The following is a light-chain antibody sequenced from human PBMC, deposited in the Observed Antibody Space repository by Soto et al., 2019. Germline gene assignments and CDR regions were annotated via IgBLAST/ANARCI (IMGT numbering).Light chain of an antibody. CDR1: QSVSRTY. CDR2: ATS. J-gene: IGKJ1*01. Sequence: VVITQSPDTRSLYPGEIATLSCRSSQSVSRTYLAWYQQKPVQAPRLLIYATSSRATGIPDRFSGSGSGTDFTLSISRLEPEDFAVYYWQQDGRSGAFGQGTKVDIK. V-gene: IGKV3-20*01. CDR3: QQDGRSGA.